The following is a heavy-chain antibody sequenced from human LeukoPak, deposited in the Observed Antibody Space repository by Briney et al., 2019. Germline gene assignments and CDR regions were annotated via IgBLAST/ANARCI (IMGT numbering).Heavy chain of an antibody. CDR1: GYTFTDYY. CDR2: VDPEDGET. D-gene: IGHD3-3*01. CDR3: ATPPLIYDFWKTGGDY. Sequence: GASVEVSCKASGYTFTDYYMHWVQQAPGKGLEWMGRVDPEDGETIYAEKFQGRVTITADTSTDTAYMELSSLRSEDTAVYYCATPPLIYDFWKTGGDYWGQGTLVTVSS. J-gene: IGHJ4*02. V-gene: IGHV1-69-2*01.